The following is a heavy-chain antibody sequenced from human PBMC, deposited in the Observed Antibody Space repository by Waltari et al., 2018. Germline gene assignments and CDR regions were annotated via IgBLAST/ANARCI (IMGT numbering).Heavy chain of an antibody. J-gene: IGHJ4*02. CDR3: ARHATGMGRGLDY. CDR1: GYSFTSYW. CDR2: IYPRDSET. V-gene: IGHV5-51*01. D-gene: IGHD1-1*01. Sequence: EVQLVQSGAEVKKPGESLKISCKGSGYSFTSYWIGWVRQMPGKGLGWMGIIYPRDSETRYGPSFQGQVTISADKTISTAYLQWSSLKASDTAMYYCARHATGMGRGLDYWGQGTLVTVSS.